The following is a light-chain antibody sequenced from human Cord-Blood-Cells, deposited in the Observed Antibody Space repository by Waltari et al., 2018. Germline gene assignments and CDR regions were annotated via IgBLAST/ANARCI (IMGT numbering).Light chain of an antibody. Sequence: NEMSHYTSALSSSSEDRGAMTCRGSQSISSYLNWYQQKPGKATKLLIYAASSLQSGVPSRFSGSGSGTDFTLTISSLQPEDCATYYCQQSYSTPQTFGQGTKLEIK. CDR1: QSISSY. CDR2: AAS. V-gene: IGKV1-39*01. J-gene: IGKJ2*01. CDR3: QQSYSTPQT.